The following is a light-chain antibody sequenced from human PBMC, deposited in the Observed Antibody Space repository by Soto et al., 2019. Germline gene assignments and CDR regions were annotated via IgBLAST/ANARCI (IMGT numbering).Light chain of an antibody. J-gene: IGLJ1*01. Sequence: QSALTQPASVSGSPGQSIAISCTGTSSDVGGYNYVSWYQQLPGKAPKLLISEVSNRPSGVSHRFSGSKSGNTASLTISGLQPEDEADYYCSSYTSISSLGVFGTGTKLTVL. V-gene: IGLV2-14*01. CDR3: SSYTSISSLGV. CDR1: SSDVGGYNY. CDR2: EVS.